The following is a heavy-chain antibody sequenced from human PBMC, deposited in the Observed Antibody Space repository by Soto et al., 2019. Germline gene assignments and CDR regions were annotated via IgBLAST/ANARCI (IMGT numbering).Heavy chain of an antibody. D-gene: IGHD3-3*01. Sequence: PSETLSLTCAVYGGSFSGYYWSWIRQPPGKGLEWIGEINHSGSTNYNPSLKSRVTISVDTSKNQFSLKLSSVTAADTAVYYCARGKGVYYDFWSGYSHNWFDPWGQETLVPVSS. CDR3: ARGKGVYYDFWSGYSHNWFDP. J-gene: IGHJ5*02. CDR2: INHSGST. CDR1: GGSFSGYY. V-gene: IGHV4-34*01.